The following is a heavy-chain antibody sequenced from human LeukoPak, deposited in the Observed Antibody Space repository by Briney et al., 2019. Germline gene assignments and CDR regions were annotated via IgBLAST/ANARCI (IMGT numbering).Heavy chain of an antibody. CDR2: IWANGNDK. CDR1: AFIFSHYG. CDR3: ASLSGSHDY. Sequence: GGSLRLSCAASAFIFSHYGMHWVRQVPGKGLEWVAVIWANGNDKYYIDSVKGRFTVSRDNSKNTLYLQMDSLRAEDTAVYYCASLSGSHDYWGQGTLVTVSS. D-gene: IGHD1-26*01. J-gene: IGHJ4*02. V-gene: IGHV3-33*01.